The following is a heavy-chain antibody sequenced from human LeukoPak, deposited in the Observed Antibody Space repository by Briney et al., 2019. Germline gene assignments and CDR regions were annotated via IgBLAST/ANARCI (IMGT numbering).Heavy chain of an antibody. Sequence: GESLKISCKGSGYNFANSWIGWVRQMPGKGPQWMGLILPDDSDTRHSPSFRGQVTLSVDKSISTAYLQWSSLKASDSAMYYCALPVIGDDEDWYFDLWGRGTLVTVSS. CDR3: ALPVIGDDEDWYFDL. J-gene: IGHJ2*01. V-gene: IGHV5-51*01. D-gene: IGHD2-21*01. CDR2: ILPDDSDT. CDR1: GYNFANSW.